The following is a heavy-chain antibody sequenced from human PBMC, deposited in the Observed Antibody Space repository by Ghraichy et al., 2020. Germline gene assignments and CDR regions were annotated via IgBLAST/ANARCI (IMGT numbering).Heavy chain of an antibody. D-gene: IGHD1-26*01. CDR2: ISGSGGST. CDR3: AKPIVGATGWFDP. V-gene: IGHV3-23*01. CDR1: GFTFSSYA. J-gene: IGHJ5*02. Sequence: GESLNISCAASGFTFSSYAMSWVRQAPGKGLEWVSAISGSGGSTYYADSVKGRFTISRDNSKNTLYLQMNSLRAEDTAVYYCAKPIVGATGWFDPWGQGTLVTVSS.